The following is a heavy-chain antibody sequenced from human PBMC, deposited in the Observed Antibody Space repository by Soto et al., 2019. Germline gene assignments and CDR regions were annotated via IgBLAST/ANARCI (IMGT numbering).Heavy chain of an antibody. CDR1: GLTSIHYT. CDR3: ARRHDSVFDN. J-gene: IGHJ4*02. Sequence: GGSLRLSCAVSGLTSIHYTVNWFRQTPGRGLEWVSTIGGSGSRTHYADFVKGRFTISRDNANYTLYLEISSLRAGDTGVYYCARRHDSVFDNWGQGTLVTVAS. V-gene: IGHV3-23*01. D-gene: IGHD2-15*01. CDR2: IGGSGSRT.